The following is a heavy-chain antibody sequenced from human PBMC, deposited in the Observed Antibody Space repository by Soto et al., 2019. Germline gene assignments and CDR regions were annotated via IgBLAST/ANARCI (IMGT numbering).Heavy chain of an antibody. CDR1: GYTFTYRY. Sequence: SVKVSCKASGYTFTYRYLHWVRQAPGQALEWMGWITPFNGTANYAQKFQGRVTITADESTSTAYMELSSLRSEDTAVYYCARSTYYYDSSGSPIDYWGQGTLVTVSS. V-gene: IGHV1-45*02. J-gene: IGHJ4*02. CDR2: ITPFNGTA. D-gene: IGHD3-22*01. CDR3: ARSTYYYDSSGSPIDY.